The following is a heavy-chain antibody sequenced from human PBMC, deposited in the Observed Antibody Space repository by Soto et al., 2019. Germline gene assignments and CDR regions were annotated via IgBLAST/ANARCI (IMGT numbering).Heavy chain of an antibody. CDR3: ARHRKFDILTGHPDY. D-gene: IGHD3-9*01. Sequence: PGESLKISCKGSGYSFTSYWIGWVRQMPGKGLEWMGIIYPGDSDTRYSPSFQGQVTISADKSISTAYLQWSSLKASDTAMYYCARHRKFDILTGHPDYWGQGTLVTVSS. CDR1: GYSFTSYW. V-gene: IGHV5-51*01. CDR2: IYPGDSDT. J-gene: IGHJ4*02.